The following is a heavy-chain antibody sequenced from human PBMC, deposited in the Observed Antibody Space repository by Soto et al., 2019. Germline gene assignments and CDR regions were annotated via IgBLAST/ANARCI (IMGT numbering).Heavy chain of an antibody. J-gene: IGHJ4*02. D-gene: IGHD6-6*01. V-gene: IGHV6-1*01. CDR3: ARGVSAQFDY. CDR2: TYYRSKWSN. Sequence: SQTLSLPCAISGDRVSSNTAAWNWIRQSPSGGLEWLGRTYYRSKWSNDYAVSMKSRITISPDTSKNQFSLQLSSVTPEDTAVYYCARGVSAQFDYWGRGTLVTVSS. CDR1: GDRVSSNTAA.